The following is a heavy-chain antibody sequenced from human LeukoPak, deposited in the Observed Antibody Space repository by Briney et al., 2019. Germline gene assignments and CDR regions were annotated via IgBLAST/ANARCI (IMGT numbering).Heavy chain of an antibody. J-gene: IGHJ5*02. CDR1: GFTFSSYA. V-gene: IGHV3-66*01. D-gene: IGHD2-15*01. Sequence: GGSLRLSCAASGFTFSSYAMSWVRQAPGKGLEWVSVIYSGGSTYYADSVKGRFTISRDNSKNTLYLQMNSLRAEDTAVYYCARGLVVVAAVYWFDPWGQGTLVTVSS. CDR3: ARGLVVVAAVYWFDP. CDR2: IYSGGST.